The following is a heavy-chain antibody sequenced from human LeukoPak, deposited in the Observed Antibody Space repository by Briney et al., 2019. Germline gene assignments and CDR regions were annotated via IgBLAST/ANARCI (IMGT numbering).Heavy chain of an antibody. V-gene: IGHV3-30*12. CDR2: ISYDGSRK. CDR1: GFTFSSYG. D-gene: IGHD5-12*01. Sequence: PGGSLRLSCAASGFTFSSYGMHWVRQAPGKGLEWVALISYDGSRKYYADSVKGRFSISRDNSKNSLFLQMNSLRAEDTAVYYCARVKEASAFDVWGQGTMVTVSS. CDR3: ARVKEASAFDV. J-gene: IGHJ3*01.